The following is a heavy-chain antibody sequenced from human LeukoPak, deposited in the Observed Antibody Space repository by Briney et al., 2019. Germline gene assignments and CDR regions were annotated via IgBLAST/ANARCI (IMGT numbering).Heavy chain of an antibody. Sequence: GGSLRLSCAASGFTFSSYAMSWVRQAPGKGLEWVSAISGSGGSTYYADSVKGRFTISRDNSKNTLCLQMNSLRAEDTAVYYCAKGNFWSGYHYNWFDPWGQGTLVTVSS. D-gene: IGHD3-3*01. CDR1: GFTFSSYA. V-gene: IGHV3-23*01. J-gene: IGHJ5*02. CDR2: ISGSGGST. CDR3: AKGNFWSGYHYNWFDP.